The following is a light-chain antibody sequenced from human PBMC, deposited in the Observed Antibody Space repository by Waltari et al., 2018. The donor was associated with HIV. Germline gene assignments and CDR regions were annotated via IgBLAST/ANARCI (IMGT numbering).Light chain of an antibody. CDR2: SNN. V-gene: IGLV1-44*01. CDR1: SSNIGSNT. J-gene: IGLJ3*02. Sequence: QSVLTQPPSASGTPGQRVTISCSGSSSNIGSNTVNWYQQHPGTAPKLLIYSNNQRPSGVPDRLAGSKSGTSASLAISGLQSEDEANYYCAAWDDSLIGPVFGGGTKLTVL. CDR3: AAWDDSLIGPV.